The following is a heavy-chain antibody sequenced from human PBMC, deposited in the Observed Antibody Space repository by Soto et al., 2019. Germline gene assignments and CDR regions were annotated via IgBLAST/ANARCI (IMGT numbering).Heavy chain of an antibody. CDR3: ARGLSVTLFDN. J-gene: IGHJ4*02. CDR1: GGSISTGGYY. Sequence: QVQLQESGPGLVKPSQTLSLTCTVSGGSISTGGYYWTWIRQHPGKGLEWIGYIYYSGSTYYNPSLKSRVTISVDTSKNQFSLKLSSVTSADTAVYYCARGLSVTLFDNWGQGTLVTVSS. V-gene: IGHV4-31*03. D-gene: IGHD4-17*01. CDR2: IYYSGST.